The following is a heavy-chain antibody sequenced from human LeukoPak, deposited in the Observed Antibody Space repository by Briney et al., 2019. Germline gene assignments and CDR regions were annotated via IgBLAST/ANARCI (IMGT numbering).Heavy chain of an antibody. Sequence: SETLSLTCTVSGGSISSYYWSWIRQPPGKGLEWIGSIYHSGSTYYNPSLKSRVTISVDTSKNQFSLKLSSVTAADTAVYYCARDLPGALDDAFDIWGQGTMVTVSS. CDR3: ARDLPGALDDAFDI. J-gene: IGHJ3*02. CDR1: GGSISSYY. D-gene: IGHD3-10*01. CDR2: IYHSGST. V-gene: IGHV4-38-2*02.